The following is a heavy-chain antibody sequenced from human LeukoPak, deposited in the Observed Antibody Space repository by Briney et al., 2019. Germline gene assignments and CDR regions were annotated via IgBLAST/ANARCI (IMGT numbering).Heavy chain of an antibody. D-gene: IGHD1-26*01. J-gene: IGHJ2*01. CDR1: GFTFSSYD. CDR3: ARGGILNWYFDL. CDR2: IGTAGHT. Sequence: GGSLRLSCAASGFTFSSYDMHWVRQATGKGLEWVSAIGTAGHTYYPGSVQGRFIISSENAKNSLYLQMNSLRAGDTAVYYCARGGILNWYFDLWGRGTPVTVSS. V-gene: IGHV3-13*01.